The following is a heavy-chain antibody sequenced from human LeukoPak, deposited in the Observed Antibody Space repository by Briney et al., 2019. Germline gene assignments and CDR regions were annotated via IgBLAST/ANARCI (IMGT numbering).Heavy chain of an antibody. Sequence: HAGGSLRLSCAASGFTFSSYEMNWVRQAPGKGLEWVSYISSSGSTIYYADSVKGRFTISRDNAKNSLYLQMNSLRAEDTAVYYCARDHCSSTSCYFVSDYWGQGTLVTVSS. D-gene: IGHD2-2*01. J-gene: IGHJ4*02. CDR1: GFTFSSYE. CDR3: ARDHCSSTSCYFVSDY. CDR2: ISSSGSTI. V-gene: IGHV3-48*03.